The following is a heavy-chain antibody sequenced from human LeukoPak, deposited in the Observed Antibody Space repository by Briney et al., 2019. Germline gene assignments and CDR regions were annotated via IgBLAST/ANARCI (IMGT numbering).Heavy chain of an antibody. Sequence: PSETLSLTCTVSGGSISSYYWSWIRQPAGKGLEWIGRIYTSGSTNYNPSLKSRVTISVDTSKNQFSLKLSSVTAADTAVYYCARRRRFLEWFPSSDAFDIWGQGTMVTVSS. J-gene: IGHJ3*02. CDR2: IYTSGST. D-gene: IGHD3-3*01. V-gene: IGHV4-4*07. CDR3: ARRRRFLEWFPSSDAFDI. CDR1: GGSISSYY.